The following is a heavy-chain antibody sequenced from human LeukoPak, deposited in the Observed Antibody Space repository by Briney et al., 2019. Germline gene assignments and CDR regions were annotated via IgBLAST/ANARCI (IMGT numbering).Heavy chain of an antibody. V-gene: IGHV3-23*01. D-gene: IGHD2-2*02. CDR3: AKSPGRVPAAIYLDY. CDR2: LSVSDGTT. J-gene: IGHJ4*02. Sequence: GGSLRLSCAASGFSFSAFGMSWVRQTPGKGLEWVSTLSVSDGTTYYADSVKGRFTISRDNSKNTLYLQMNSLTAEDTAVYFCAKSPGRVPAAIYLDYWGQGTLVTVSS. CDR1: GFSFSAFG.